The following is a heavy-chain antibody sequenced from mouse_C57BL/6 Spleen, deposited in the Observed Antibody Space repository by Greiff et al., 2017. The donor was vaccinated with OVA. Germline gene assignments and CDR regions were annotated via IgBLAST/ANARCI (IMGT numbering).Heavy chain of an antibody. CDR2: IWSGGST. CDR3: ASRIYNAMDY. D-gene: IGHD2-12*01. J-gene: IGHJ4*01. Sequence: LQESGPGLVQPSQSLSITCTVSGFSLTSYGVHWVRQSPGKGLEWLGVIWSGGSTDYNAAFISRLSISKDNSKSQVFFKMNSLQADDTAIYYCASRIYNAMDYWGQGTSVTVSS. V-gene: IGHV2-2*01. CDR1: GFSLTSYG.